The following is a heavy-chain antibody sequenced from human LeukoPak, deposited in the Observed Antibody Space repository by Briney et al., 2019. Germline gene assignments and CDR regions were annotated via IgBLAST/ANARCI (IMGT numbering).Heavy chain of an antibody. CDR1: GYSFTSYW. CDR3: ARQGGDSRYYYYYMDV. V-gene: IGHV5-51*01. CDR2: IYPGDSDT. D-gene: IGHD2-21*02. Sequence: GESLKISCKGSGYSFTSYWIGWVRQMPGKGLEWMGIIYPGDSDTRYSPSFQGQVTISADKSISTAYLQWSSLKASDTAMYYCARQGGDSRYYYYYMDVWGKGTTVTVSS. J-gene: IGHJ6*03.